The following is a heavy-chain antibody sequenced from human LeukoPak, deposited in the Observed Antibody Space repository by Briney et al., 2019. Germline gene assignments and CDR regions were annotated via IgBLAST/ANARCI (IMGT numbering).Heavy chain of an antibody. CDR1: GYTFTGYY. V-gene: IGHV1-2*02. CDR2: INSNSGGT. CDR3: ARERPLLWFGELSGSDY. J-gene: IGHJ4*02. Sequence: ASVKVSCKASGYTFTGYYMHWVRQAPGQGLEWMGWINSNSGGTNYAQKFQGRVTMTRDTSISTAYMELSRLRSDDTAVYYCARERPLLWFGELSGSDYWGQGTLVTVSS. D-gene: IGHD3-10*01.